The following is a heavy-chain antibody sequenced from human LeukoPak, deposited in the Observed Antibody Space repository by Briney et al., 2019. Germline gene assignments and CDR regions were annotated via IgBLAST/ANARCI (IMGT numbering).Heavy chain of an antibody. V-gene: IGHV3-48*04. D-gene: IGHD6-19*01. CDR3: ASRAVAGLTNYCYYGMDV. Sequence: PGGSLRLSCAASGFTFSSYSMNWVRQAPGKGLEWVSYISSSSSTIYYADSVKGRFTISRDNAKNSLYLQMNSLRSDDTAVYYCASRAVAGLTNYCYYGMDVWGQGTTVTVSS. CDR1: GFTFSSYS. J-gene: IGHJ6*02. CDR2: ISSSSSTI.